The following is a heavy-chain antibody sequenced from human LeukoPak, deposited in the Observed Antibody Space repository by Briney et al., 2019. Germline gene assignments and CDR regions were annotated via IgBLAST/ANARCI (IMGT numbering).Heavy chain of an antibody. V-gene: IGHV3-30*18. CDR2: ISYDGSHK. CDR1: GFTFSSYG. Sequence: GGSLRLSCAASGFTFSSYGMHWVRQAPGKGLEWVAVISYDGSHKYYADSVKGRFTISRDNSKNTLYLQMNSLRAEDTAVYYCAKDLRDSRFLPRRYCSGGSCYQGIDYWGQGTLVTVSS. J-gene: IGHJ4*02. CDR3: AKDLRDSRFLPRRYCSGGSCYQGIDY. D-gene: IGHD2-15*01.